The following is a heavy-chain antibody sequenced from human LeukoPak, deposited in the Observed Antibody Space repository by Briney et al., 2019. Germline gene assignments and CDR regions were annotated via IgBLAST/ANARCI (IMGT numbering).Heavy chain of an antibody. J-gene: IGHJ4*02. CDR2: IHHRGTT. CDR3: ARGGLIAADY. CDR1: GGSISTNTYY. Sequence: SETLSLTCIVSGGSISTNTYYWGWIRLPPGKGLEWIGEIHHRGTTYYNPSLRSRVTISVDTSKNQFSLKLSSVTAADTAVYYCARGGLIAADYWGQGTLVTVSS. V-gene: IGHV4-39*07. D-gene: IGHD6-13*01.